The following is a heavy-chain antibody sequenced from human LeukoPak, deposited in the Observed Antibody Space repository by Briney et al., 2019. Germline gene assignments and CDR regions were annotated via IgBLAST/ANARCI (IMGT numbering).Heavy chain of an antibody. V-gene: IGHV3-33*01. CDR1: GFTFSSYG. CDR2: IWYDGTNK. D-gene: IGHD5-18*01. Sequence: GRSLRVSCSASGFTFSSYGMHWVRQAPGKGLEWVAVIWYDGTNKYYADSVKGRFTISRDNSKNTLYLQMNSLRAEDTAVYYCTRDSYPHPVHNFDYWGQGTLVTVSS. J-gene: IGHJ4*02. CDR3: TRDSYPHPVHNFDY.